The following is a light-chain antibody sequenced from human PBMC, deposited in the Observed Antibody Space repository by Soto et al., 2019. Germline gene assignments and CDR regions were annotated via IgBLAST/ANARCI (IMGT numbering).Light chain of an antibody. V-gene: IGKV3-15*01. CDR2: GAS. CDR3: QQYNNWPLT. Sequence: TQSPGPLSLSPGKRTTLSCRARQSFNSIYLAWYQQKPGQAPRLLIYGASSRATGIPVRFSGSGSGTEFTLTISSLQSEDFAVYYCQQYNNWPLTFGQGTRLEIK. J-gene: IGKJ5*01. CDR1: QSFNSIY.